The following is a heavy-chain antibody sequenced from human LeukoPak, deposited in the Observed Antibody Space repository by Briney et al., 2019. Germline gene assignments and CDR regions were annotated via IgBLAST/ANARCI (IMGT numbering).Heavy chain of an antibody. D-gene: IGHD1-14*01. CDR1: GGSFSGYY. J-gene: IGHJ3*02. CDR3: ARGRRVRGAFDI. Sequence: SETLSLTCAVYGGSFSGYYWSWIRQPPGKGLEWIGEINHSGSTNYNPSLKSRVTISVDTSKNQFSLKLSSVTAADTAVYYCARGRRVRGAFDIWGQGTMVTVSS. V-gene: IGHV4-34*01. CDR2: INHSGST.